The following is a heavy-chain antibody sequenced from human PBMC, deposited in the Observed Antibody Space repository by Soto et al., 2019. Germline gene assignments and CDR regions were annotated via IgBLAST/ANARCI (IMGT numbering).Heavy chain of an antibody. CDR1: GFTFSSYA. CDR2: ISYDGSNK. V-gene: IGHV3-30-3*01. CDR3: ARGRLWFGGLLSPGDY. Sequence: PGGSLTLSCAASGFTFSSYAMHWVRHAPGKGLEWVAVISYDGSNKYYADSVKGRFTISRDNSKNAMYLQMNSLRAEDTAVYYCARGRLWFGGLLSPGDYWGQGTLVTVSS. D-gene: IGHD3-10*01. J-gene: IGHJ4*02.